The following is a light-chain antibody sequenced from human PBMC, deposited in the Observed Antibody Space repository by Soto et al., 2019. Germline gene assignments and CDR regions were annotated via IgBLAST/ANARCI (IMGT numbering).Light chain of an antibody. CDR1: QSVSSSY. J-gene: IGKJ5*01. V-gene: IGKV3-20*01. CDR3: QQYYDWPIT. Sequence: EIALTQSPGTLSLSPGERATLSCRASQSVSSSYLAWYQQKPGQAPRLLIYGASSRATGIPDRFSGSGSGTEFTLTISSLHSEDFAVYYCQQYYDWPITFGQGTRLEIE. CDR2: GAS.